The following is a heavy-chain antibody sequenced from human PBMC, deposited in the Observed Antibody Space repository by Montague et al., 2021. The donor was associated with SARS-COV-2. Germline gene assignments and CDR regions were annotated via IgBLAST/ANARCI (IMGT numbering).Heavy chain of an antibody. J-gene: IGHJ6*03. CDR1: GDSVSSNSAA. CDR2: TYYRSRWFN. D-gene: IGHD1-14*01. CDR3: ARATEWRGYYYYYYMDV. Sequence: SAISGDSVSSNSAAWNWIRQSPSRGLEWLGRTYYRSRWFNDYAVSIRSRITINPDTSKNQFSLQLNPVTPEDTAVYYCARATEWRGYYYYYYMDVWGKGTTVTVSS. V-gene: IGHV6-1*01.